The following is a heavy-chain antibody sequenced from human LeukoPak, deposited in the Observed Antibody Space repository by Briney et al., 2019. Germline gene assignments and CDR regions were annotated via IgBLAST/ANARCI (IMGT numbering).Heavy chain of an antibody. D-gene: IGHD5-18*01. Sequence: ASVKVSCKASGYTFTSYGISWVRQAPGQGLEWMGWISAYNGNTNYAQKLQGRVTMTTDTSTSTAYMELRSLRSDDTAVYYCARQTAKNVDTARFDSWGQGTLVTVSS. CDR2: ISAYNGNT. CDR3: ARQTAKNVDTARFDS. V-gene: IGHV1-18*01. J-gene: IGHJ4*02. CDR1: GYTFTSYG.